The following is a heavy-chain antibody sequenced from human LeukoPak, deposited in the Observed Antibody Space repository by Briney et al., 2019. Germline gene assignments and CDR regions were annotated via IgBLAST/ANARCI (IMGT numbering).Heavy chain of an antibody. Sequence: ASVKVSCKASGGTFSSYAISWVRQAPGQGLEWMGWISAYNGNTNYAQKLQGRVTMTTDTSTSTAYMELRSLRSDDTAVYYCARDVLDYGGNSYDYWGQGTLVTVSS. D-gene: IGHD4-23*01. J-gene: IGHJ4*02. CDR1: GGTFSSYA. V-gene: IGHV1-18*01. CDR2: ISAYNGNT. CDR3: ARDVLDYGGNSYDY.